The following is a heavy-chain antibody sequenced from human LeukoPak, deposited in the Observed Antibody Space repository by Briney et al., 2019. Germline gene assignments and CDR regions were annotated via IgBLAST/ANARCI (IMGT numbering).Heavy chain of an antibody. CDR2: ISGSDDGT. Sequence: GGSLRLSCAASGFTFSNYGMSWVRQAPGKGLEWVSAISGSDDGTYYADSVKGRFTISRDNSRNTLYLQMNTLRAEDTAVYFCAKSPVSSCRGSFCYPFDYWGQGNLVTVSS. D-gene: IGHD2-15*01. J-gene: IGHJ4*02. CDR3: AKSPVSSCRGSFCYPFDY. V-gene: IGHV3-23*01. CDR1: GFTFSNYG.